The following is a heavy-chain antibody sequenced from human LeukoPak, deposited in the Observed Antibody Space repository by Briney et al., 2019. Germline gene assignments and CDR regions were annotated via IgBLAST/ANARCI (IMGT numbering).Heavy chain of an antibody. CDR1: GFTFDDYG. CDR2: INWNGGST. CDR3: ARTGRDLSYSSGWYVSYYYYMDV. V-gene: IGHV3-20*04. J-gene: IGHJ6*03. D-gene: IGHD6-19*01. Sequence: GGSLRLSCAASGFTFDDYGMSWVRQAPGKGLEWVSGINWNGGSTGYADSVKGRFTISRDNAKNSLYLQMNSLRAEDTAVYYCARTGRDLSYSSGWYVSYYYYMDVWGKGTTVTISS.